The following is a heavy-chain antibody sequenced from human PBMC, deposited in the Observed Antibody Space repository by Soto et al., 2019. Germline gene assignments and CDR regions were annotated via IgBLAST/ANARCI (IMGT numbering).Heavy chain of an antibody. CDR3: ARRYCSSTRCPDAFDI. CDR1: GYTFTSYD. Sequence: ASVKVSCKASGYTFTSYDINWVRQATGQGLEWMGWMNPNSGNTGYAQKFQGRVTMTRNTSISTAYMELGSLRSEDTAVYYCARRYCSSTRCPDAFDIWGQGTMVTVSS. J-gene: IGHJ3*02. CDR2: MNPNSGNT. D-gene: IGHD2-2*01. V-gene: IGHV1-8*01.